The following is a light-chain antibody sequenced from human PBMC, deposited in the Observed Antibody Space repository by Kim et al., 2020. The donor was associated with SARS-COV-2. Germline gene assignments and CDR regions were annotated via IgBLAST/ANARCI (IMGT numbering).Light chain of an antibody. V-gene: IGKV4-1*01. CDR3: QQYYTTPWT. CDR1: QSVLYSSNNKNY. Sequence: DIVMTQSPESLAVSLGERATINCKSSQSVLYSSNNKNYLAWYQLRPGQPPKLLIYWASTRESGVPNRFSGSGSGTDFTLTISTLQAEDVAVYYCQQYYTTPWTFGQGTKVDIK. J-gene: IGKJ1*01. CDR2: WAS.